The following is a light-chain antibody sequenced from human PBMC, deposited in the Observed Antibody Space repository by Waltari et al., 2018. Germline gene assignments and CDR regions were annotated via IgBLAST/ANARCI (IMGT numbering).Light chain of an antibody. CDR3: QTTDSSGIYS. Sequence: SYALTQPPSASVSPGQTATIPCSGDTFPNQYGHWYRQRPGRAPVLVIYKDTERPSGIPERFSGSSSGTTVSLTLSGVQAEDEADYYCQTTDSSGIYSFGGGTKLTVL. J-gene: IGLJ2*01. V-gene: IGLV3-25*03. CDR2: KDT. CDR1: TFPNQY.